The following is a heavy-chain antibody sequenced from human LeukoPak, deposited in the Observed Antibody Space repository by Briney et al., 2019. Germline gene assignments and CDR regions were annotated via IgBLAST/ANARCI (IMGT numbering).Heavy chain of an antibody. D-gene: IGHD2/OR15-2a*01. CDR1: GGSISSYY. Sequence: SETLSLTCTVSGGSISSYYWSWIRQPPGKGLEWIGYIYYSGTTNYNPSLKSRVTISVDTSKNQLSLKLSSVTTADTAVYYCARGGDGTTKLDWIDPWGQGTLVTVSS. J-gene: IGHJ5*02. CDR3: ARGGDGTTKLDWIDP. V-gene: IGHV4-59*01. CDR2: IYYSGTT.